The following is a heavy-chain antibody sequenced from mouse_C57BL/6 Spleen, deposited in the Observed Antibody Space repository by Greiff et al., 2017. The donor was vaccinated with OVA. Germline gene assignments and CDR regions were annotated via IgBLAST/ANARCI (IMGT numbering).Heavy chain of an antibody. V-gene: IGHV1-53*01. CDR3: AREYYSNSGNYAMDY. CDR1: GYTFTSYW. D-gene: IGHD2-5*01. J-gene: IGHJ4*01. CDR2: INPSNGGT. Sequence: QVQLQQSGTELVKPGASVKLSCKASGYTFTSYWMHWVKQRPGQGLEWIGNINPSNGGTNYNEKFKSKATLTVDKSSSTAYMQLRSLTSEDSAVYYCAREYYSNSGNYAMDYWGQGTSVTVSS.